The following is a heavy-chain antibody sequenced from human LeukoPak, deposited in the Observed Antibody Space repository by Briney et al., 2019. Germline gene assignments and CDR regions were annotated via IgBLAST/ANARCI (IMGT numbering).Heavy chain of an antibody. V-gene: IGHV4-34*01. Sequence: SETLSLTCAVNGGSFSRYYWSWIRQPPGKGLEWIGEINHRGSTNYNPSLKSRVTISVDTSKNQFSLKLNSVTAADTAIYYCARGNMWDYRRYYYYMDVWGKGTTVTISS. CDR2: INHRGST. CDR1: GGSFSRYY. J-gene: IGHJ6*03. CDR3: ARGNMWDYRRYYYYMDV. D-gene: IGHD4-11*01.